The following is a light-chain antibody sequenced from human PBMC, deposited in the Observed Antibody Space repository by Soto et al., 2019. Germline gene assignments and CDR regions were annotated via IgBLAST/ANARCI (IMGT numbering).Light chain of an antibody. CDR3: QQYSTYMWT. CDR2: DAS. Sequence: DIQMTQSPSTLSASVGDRVTITCRASQSISNWLAWYQQKPGKAPNLLIYDASSFESGVPSRFSGSGSGTEFTLTISSLQPDDFATYYCQQYSTYMWTFGQGTKV. V-gene: IGKV1-5*01. CDR1: QSISNW. J-gene: IGKJ1*01.